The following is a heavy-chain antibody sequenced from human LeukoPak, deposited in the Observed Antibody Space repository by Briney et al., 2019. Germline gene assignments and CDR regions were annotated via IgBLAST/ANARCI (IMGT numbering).Heavy chain of an antibody. CDR1: GGSFSGYY. V-gene: IGHV4-34*01. D-gene: IGHD3-10*01. CDR3: ARGPGSGSYYTAPVQMFPTRPWFDP. Sequence: SETLSLTCAVYGGSFSGYYWSWLRQPPGKGLEWIGEINHSGSTNYNPSLTSRVTISVDTSKNQFSLKLSTVTAADTAVYYCARGPGSGSYYTAPVQMFPTRPWFDPWGQGTLVTVSS. J-gene: IGHJ5*02. CDR2: INHSGST.